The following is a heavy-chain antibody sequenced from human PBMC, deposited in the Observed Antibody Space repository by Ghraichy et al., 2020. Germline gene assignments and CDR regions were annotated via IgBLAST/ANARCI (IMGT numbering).Heavy chain of an antibody. J-gene: IGHJ6*02. Sequence: GGSLRLSCAASGFTFSSYSMNWVRQAPGKGLEWVSSISSSSSYIYYADSVKGRFTISRDNAKNSLYLQMNSLRAEDTAVYYCARAEIPPYYYYGMDVWGQGTTVTVSS. CDR2: ISSSSSYI. CDR3: ARAEIPPYYYYGMDV. CDR1: GFTFSSYS. D-gene: IGHD5-24*01. V-gene: IGHV3-21*01.